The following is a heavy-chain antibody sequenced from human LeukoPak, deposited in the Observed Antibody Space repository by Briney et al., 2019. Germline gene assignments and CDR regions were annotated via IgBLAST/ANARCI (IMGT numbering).Heavy chain of an antibody. CDR1: GFTFDDYA. CDR3: AKGSQLLWFGELFD. Sequence: GGSLRLSCAASGFTFDDYAMHWVRQAPGKGLEWVSGISWNSGSIGYADSVKGRFTTSRDNAKNSLYLQMNSLRAEDTALYYCAKGSQLLWFGELFDWGQGTLVTVSS. CDR2: ISWNSGSI. V-gene: IGHV3-9*01. D-gene: IGHD3-10*01. J-gene: IGHJ4*02.